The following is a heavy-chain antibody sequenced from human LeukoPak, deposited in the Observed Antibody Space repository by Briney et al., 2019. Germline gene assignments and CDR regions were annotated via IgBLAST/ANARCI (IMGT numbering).Heavy chain of an antibody. CDR2: IYPGDSDA. J-gene: IGHJ4*02. Sequence: GESLKISCKGSGYSFTSYWIGWVRQMPGKGREWLGIIYPGDSDARYSPSLQGQVTISADKSISTAYLQWSSLKASDSARYCCARLHAYYYDSSCYHSYFDYWGQGTLVTVSS. CDR1: GYSFTSYW. D-gene: IGHD3-22*01. CDR3: ARLHAYYYDSSCYHSYFDY. V-gene: IGHV5-51*01.